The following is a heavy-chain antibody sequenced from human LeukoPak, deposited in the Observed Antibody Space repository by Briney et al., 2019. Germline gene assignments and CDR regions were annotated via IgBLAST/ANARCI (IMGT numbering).Heavy chain of an antibody. V-gene: IGHV3-30*02. J-gene: IGHJ3*02. Sequence: GGSLRLSCAASGFTFSSYGMHWVRQAPGKGLERVAFIRYDGSNKYYADSVKGRFTISRDNSKNTLYLQMNSLRAEDTAVYYCAKAPKPSGNAFDIWGQGTMVTVSS. D-gene: IGHD3-3*01. CDR1: GFTFSSYG. CDR2: IRYDGSNK. CDR3: AKAPKPSGNAFDI.